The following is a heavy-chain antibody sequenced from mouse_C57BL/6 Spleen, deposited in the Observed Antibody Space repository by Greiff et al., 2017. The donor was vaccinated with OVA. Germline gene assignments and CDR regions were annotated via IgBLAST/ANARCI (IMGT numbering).Heavy chain of an antibody. V-gene: IGHV2-6*01. D-gene: IGHD4-1*01. J-gene: IGHJ3*01. Sequence: QVQLQQSGPGLVAPSQSLSITCTVSGFSLTSYGVDWVRQSPGKGLEWLGVIWGVGSTNYNSALKSILSISKDNSKSQVFLKMNSLQTDDTAMYYCASEELGRFAYWGQGTLVTVSA. CDR3: ASEELGRFAY. CDR1: GFSLTSYG. CDR2: IWGVGST.